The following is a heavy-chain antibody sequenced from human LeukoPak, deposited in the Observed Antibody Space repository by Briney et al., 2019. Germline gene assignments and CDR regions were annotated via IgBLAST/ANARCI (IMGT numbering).Heavy chain of an antibody. CDR1: GGSISSSSYY. CDR2: IYYSGST. V-gene: IGHV4-39*01. Sequence: SETLSLTCTVSGGSISSSSYYWGWIRQPPGKGLEWIGSIYYSGSTYYNPSLKSRVTISVYTSKNQFSLKLSSVTAADTAVYYCARLSSVRYFDWLLFNYFDYWGQGTLVTVSS. D-gene: IGHD3-9*01. CDR3: ARLSSVRYFDWLLFNYFDY. J-gene: IGHJ4*02.